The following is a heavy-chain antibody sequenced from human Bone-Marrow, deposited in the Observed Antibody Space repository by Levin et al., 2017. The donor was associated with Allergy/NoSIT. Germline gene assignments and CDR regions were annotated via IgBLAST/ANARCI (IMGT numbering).Heavy chain of an antibody. J-gene: IGHJ4*02. CDR3: ARDRAGAGILLCFDY. V-gene: IGHV3-9*01. Sequence: SLKISCTGSGFTLADHAMHWVRRRPGKGLEWVSEITWNSHTKNYADSVKGRFTISRDNAKNSLYLQMNSLRPDDTAFYYCARDRAGAGILLCFDYWGQGALVTVSS. D-gene: IGHD1-14*01. CDR1: GFTLADHA. CDR2: ITWNSHTK.